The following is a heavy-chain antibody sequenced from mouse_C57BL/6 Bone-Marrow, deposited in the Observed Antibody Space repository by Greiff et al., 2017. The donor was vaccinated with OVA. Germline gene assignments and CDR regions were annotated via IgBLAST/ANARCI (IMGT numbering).Heavy chain of an antibody. V-gene: IGHV1-69*01. CDR3: ARGGDSLDY. CDR2: IDPSDSYT. D-gene: IGHD3-3*01. J-gene: IGHJ2*01. Sequence: VKLQQPGAELVMPGASVKLSCKASGYTFTSYWMHWVKQRPGQGLEWIGEIDPSDSYTNYNQKFKGKSTLTVDKSSSTAYMQLSSLTSEDSAVYYCARGGDSLDYWGQGTTLTVSS. CDR1: GYTFTSYW.